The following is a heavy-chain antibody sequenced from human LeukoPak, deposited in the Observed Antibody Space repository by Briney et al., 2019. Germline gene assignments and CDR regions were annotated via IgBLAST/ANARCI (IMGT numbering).Heavy chain of an antibody. CDR2: INPSGGDT. CDR3: ARDGDRQSQQWLASPSVY. D-gene: IGHD6-19*01. J-gene: IGHJ4*02. V-gene: IGHV1-46*01. CDR1: GYTFTSYG. Sequence: ASVKVSCKASGYTFTSYGISWVRQAPGQGLEWMGIINPSGGDTSFAQKFQGRVAVTRDTSTNTVYMELSSLRSEDTAVYHCARDGDRQSQQWLASPSVYWGQGALVTVSS.